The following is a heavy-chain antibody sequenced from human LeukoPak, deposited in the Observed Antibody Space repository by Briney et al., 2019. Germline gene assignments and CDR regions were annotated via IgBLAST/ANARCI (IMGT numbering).Heavy chain of an antibody. V-gene: IGHV3-21*01. CDR1: GFTFSSYS. Sequence: GGSLRLSCAASGFTFSSYSMDWVRQAPGKGLEWVSSISSSSSYIYYADSVKGRFTISRDNAKNSLYLQMNSLRAEDTAVYYCARVIPRLLWSGFDYWGQGTLVTVSS. D-gene: IGHD3-10*01. J-gene: IGHJ4*02. CDR3: ARVIPRLLWSGFDY. CDR2: ISSSSSYI.